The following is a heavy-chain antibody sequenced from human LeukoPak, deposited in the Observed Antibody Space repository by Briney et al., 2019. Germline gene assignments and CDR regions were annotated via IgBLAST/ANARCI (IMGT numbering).Heavy chain of an antibody. D-gene: IGHD3-10*01. J-gene: IGHJ3*02. CDR3: ARSDYYGSGPHAFDI. CDR1: GGSISSYY. Sequence: SETLSLTCTVSGGSISSYYRSWIRQPPGKGLEWIGYIYYSGSNYNPSLKSRVTISVDTSKNQFSLKLSSVTAADTAVYYCARSDYYGSGPHAFDIWGQGTMVTVSS. CDR2: IYYSGS. V-gene: IGHV4-59*01.